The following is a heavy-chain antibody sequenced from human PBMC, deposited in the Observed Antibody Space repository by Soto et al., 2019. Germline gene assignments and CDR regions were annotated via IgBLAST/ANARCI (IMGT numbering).Heavy chain of an antibody. J-gene: IGHJ4*02. CDR3: ARDRLGIFGVVIIDFDY. CDR1: GYTFTGYV. Sequence: ASVKVSCEASGYTFTGYVISWVRQAPGQGLEWMGWISAYNGNTNYAQKLQGRVTMTTDTSTSTAYMELRSLRSDDTAVYYCARDRLGIFGVVIIDFDYWGQGTLVTVSS. D-gene: IGHD3-3*01. V-gene: IGHV1-18*01. CDR2: ISAYNGNT.